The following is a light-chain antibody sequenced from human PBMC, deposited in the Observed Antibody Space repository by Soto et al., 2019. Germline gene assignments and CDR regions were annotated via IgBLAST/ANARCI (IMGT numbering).Light chain of an antibody. CDR1: QDIYKY. Sequence: DIQMTQSPSSLSAAVGDRVTFTCQASQDIYKYLNWYQQKPGKAPKLLIYDASNLEREVLSSFGCSGSGKDFSLTVDSPQPKDTATYVCQQYDQPPYTFGQGTKLETK. J-gene: IGKJ2*01. V-gene: IGKV1-33*01. CDR2: DAS. CDR3: QQYDQPPYT.